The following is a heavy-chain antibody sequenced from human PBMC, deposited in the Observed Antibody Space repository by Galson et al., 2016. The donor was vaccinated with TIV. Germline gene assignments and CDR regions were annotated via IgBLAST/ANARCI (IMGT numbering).Heavy chain of an antibody. V-gene: IGHV3-23*01. CDR2: IGRSGGDT. Sequence: SLRLSCAAPGFTFSNYAMTWVRQAPGKGLEWVSSIGRSGGDTYYADSVKGRFTVSRDNSKNTLHLLMKSLRVDDTAVYFCAKSAAGYSSGWYWVDYWGQGTLVTVSS. D-gene: IGHD6-19*01. CDR1: GFTFSNYA. CDR3: AKSAAGYSSGWYWVDY. J-gene: IGHJ4*02.